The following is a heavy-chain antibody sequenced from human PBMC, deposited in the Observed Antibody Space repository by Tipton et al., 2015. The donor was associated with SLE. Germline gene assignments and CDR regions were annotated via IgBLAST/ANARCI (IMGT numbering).Heavy chain of an antibody. V-gene: IGHV4-39*01. J-gene: IGHJ4*02. CDR1: GGSISINTYF. D-gene: IGHD3-22*01. CDR3: ARQPYYESPFDY. Sequence: TLSLTCTVSGGSISINTYFWGWIRQPPGKRLEWIGNIHYSGDTYYNPSLRSRVTISGDTSKNQFSLTLNSVTAADTAVYFCARQPYYESPFDYWGQGTLVTVSS. CDR2: IHYSGDT.